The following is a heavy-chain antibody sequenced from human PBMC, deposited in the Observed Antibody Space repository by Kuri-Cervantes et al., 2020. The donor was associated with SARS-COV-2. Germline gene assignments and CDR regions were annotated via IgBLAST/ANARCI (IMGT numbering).Heavy chain of an antibody. Sequence: GESLKISCAASGFTFSSYEMNWVRQAPGKGLEWVSYISSSGSTIYYADSVKGRFTISRDNAKNSLYLQMNSLRAEDTAMYYCARDLFYDGNDYPGYWGQGTLVTVSS. D-gene: IGHD3-22*01. J-gene: IGHJ4*02. CDR1: GFTFSSYE. CDR2: ISSSGSTI. V-gene: IGHV3-48*03. CDR3: ARDLFYDGNDYPGY.